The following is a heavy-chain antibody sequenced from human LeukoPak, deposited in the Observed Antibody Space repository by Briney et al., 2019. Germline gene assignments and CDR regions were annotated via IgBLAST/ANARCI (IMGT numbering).Heavy chain of an antibody. Sequence: PSETLSLTCTVSGGSISSGGYYWSWIRQHPGKGLEWIGYIYYSGSTYYNPSLKSRVTISVDTSKNQFSLKLSSVTAEDTAVYYCARDSPTIFVYYYYYGMDVWGQGTTVTVSS. CDR3: ARDSPTIFVYYYYYGMDV. V-gene: IGHV4-31*03. D-gene: IGHD3-3*01. J-gene: IGHJ6*02. CDR2: IYYSGST. CDR1: GGSISSGGYY.